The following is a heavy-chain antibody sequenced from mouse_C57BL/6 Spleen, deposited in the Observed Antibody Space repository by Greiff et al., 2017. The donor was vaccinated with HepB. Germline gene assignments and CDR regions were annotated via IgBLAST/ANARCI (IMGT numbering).Heavy chain of an antibody. CDR1: GFTFSDYY. J-gene: IGHJ1*03. CDR3: ARPSPGNYEYFDV. V-gene: IGHV5-12*01. CDR2: ISNGGGST. Sequence: EVMLVESGGGLVQPGGSLKLSCAASGFTFSDYYMYWVRQTPEKRLEWVAYISNGGGSTYYPDTVKGRFTISRDNAKNTLYLQMSRLKSEDTAMYYCARPSPGNYEYFDVWGTGTTVTVSS. D-gene: IGHD2-1*01.